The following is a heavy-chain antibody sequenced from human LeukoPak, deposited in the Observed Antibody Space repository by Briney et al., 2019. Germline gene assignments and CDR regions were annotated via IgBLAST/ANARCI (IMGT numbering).Heavy chain of an antibody. Sequence: GGSLRLSCAASGFIFSSNSMNWVRQAPGKGLEWVSSISSSSSYIYYADSVKGRFTISRDNAKNSLYLQMNSLRAEDTAVYYCARGTKNSDYYGMDVRGQGTTVTVSS. CDR3: ARGTKNSDYYGMDV. J-gene: IGHJ6*02. CDR2: ISSSSSYI. CDR1: GFIFSSNS. V-gene: IGHV3-21*01. D-gene: IGHD1-7*01.